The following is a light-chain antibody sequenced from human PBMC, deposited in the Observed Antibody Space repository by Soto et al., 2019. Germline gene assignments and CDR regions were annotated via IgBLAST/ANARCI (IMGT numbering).Light chain of an antibody. J-gene: IGLJ3*02. V-gene: IGLV1-47*01. Sequence: QSVLTQPPSASGTPGQRVTISCSGSSSNIGNNHVYWYQQLAGTAPKLLMSETNQRPSGVPNRFTASKYGSSASLAISGLRSEDEAAYYCAAWDGGLSRPLFGGGTQLIVL. CDR2: ETN. CDR3: AAWDGGLSRPL. CDR1: SSNIGNNH.